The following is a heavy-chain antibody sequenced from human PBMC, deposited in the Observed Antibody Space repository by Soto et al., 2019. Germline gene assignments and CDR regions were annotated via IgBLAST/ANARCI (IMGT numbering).Heavy chain of an antibody. CDR3: ARPGSYFGDPDY. Sequence: EVQLVESGGGLVKPGGSLRLSCAASGFTFSSYSMNWVRQAPGKGLEWVSSISSSSSYIYYADSVKGRVTISRDNAKNSLYLQMNSLRAEDTAVYYCARPGSYFGDPDYWSQGTLVTVSS. V-gene: IGHV3-21*01. D-gene: IGHD1-26*01. CDR2: ISSSSSYI. CDR1: GFTFSSYS. J-gene: IGHJ4*02.